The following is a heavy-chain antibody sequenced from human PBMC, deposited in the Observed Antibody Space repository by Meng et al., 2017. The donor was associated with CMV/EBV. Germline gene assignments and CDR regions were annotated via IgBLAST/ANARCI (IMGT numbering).Heavy chain of an antibody. Sequence: SETLSLTCAVYGGSFSGYYWSWIRQPPGKGLEWIGYIYYSGSTNYNPSLKSRVTISVDTSKNQFSLKLSSVTAADTAVYYCARDMTGFDYWGQGTLVTVSS. V-gene: IGHV4-59*01. D-gene: IGHD1-14*01. CDR2: IYYSGST. CDR1: GGSFSGYY. J-gene: IGHJ4*02. CDR3: ARDMTGFDY.